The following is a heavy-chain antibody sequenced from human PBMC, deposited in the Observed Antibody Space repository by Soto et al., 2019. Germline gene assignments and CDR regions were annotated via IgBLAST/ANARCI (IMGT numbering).Heavy chain of an antibody. Sequence: QVQLVESGGGVVQPGRSRRLSCAASGFTFSSYAMHWVRQAPGKGLEWVAVISYDGSNKYYADSVKGRFTISRDNSKNTLYLQMNSLRAEDTAVYYCAKQTGVRFDYWGQGTLVTVSS. CDR2: ISYDGSNK. J-gene: IGHJ4*02. D-gene: IGHD3-16*01. V-gene: IGHV3-30-3*01. CDR3: AKQTGVRFDY. CDR1: GFTFSSYA.